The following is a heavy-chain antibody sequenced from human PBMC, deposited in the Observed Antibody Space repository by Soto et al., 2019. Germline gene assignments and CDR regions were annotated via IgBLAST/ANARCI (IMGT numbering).Heavy chain of an antibody. V-gene: IGHV3-30*03. CDR3: ARDLSTGAADYYFDY. CDR1: GFTFNNFA. D-gene: IGHD6-13*01. Sequence: GGSLRLSCAASGFTFNNFAMHWVRQAPGKGLEWVAVISYDGGDKYYADSVKGRFTISRDNSKNTLYLQMNGLRAEDTAVYYCARDLSTGAADYYFDYWVQGALVTVSS. J-gene: IGHJ4*02. CDR2: ISYDGGDK.